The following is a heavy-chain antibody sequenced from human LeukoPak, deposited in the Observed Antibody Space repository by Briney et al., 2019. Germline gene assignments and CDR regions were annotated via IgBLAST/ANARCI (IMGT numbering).Heavy chain of an antibody. Sequence: GGSLRLSCAASGFTFSSYGMHWVRQAPGKGLEWVAVISYDGSNKYYADSVKGRFTISRDNSKNTLYLQMNSLRAEDTAVYYCAKDNGDYCLDYWGQGTLVTLSS. V-gene: IGHV3-30*18. CDR3: AKDNGDYCLDY. CDR1: GFTFSSYG. J-gene: IGHJ4*02. CDR2: ISYDGSNK. D-gene: IGHD4-17*01.